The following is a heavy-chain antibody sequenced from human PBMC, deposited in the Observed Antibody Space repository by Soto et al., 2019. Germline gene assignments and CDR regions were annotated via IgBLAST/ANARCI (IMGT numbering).Heavy chain of an antibody. CDR2: IYATGTT. D-gene: IGHD1-1*01. J-gene: IGHJ5*02. V-gene: IGHV4-4*07. Sequence: PSETLSLTCTVSGASISGFSWRWIRNAAGKGLEWIGRIYATGTTDYNPSLKSRVMMSVDTSKKQFSLKLRSVTAADTAVYYCVRDGTKTLRDWFDPWGQGISVTVSS. CDR1: GASISGFS. CDR3: VRDGTKTLRDWFDP.